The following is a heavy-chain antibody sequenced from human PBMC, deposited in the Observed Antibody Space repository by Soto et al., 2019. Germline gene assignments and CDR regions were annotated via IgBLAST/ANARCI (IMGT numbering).Heavy chain of an antibody. CDR2: INSSGGRT. V-gene: IGHV1-46*01. CDR3: ERGPHITTIGHTFDI. D-gene: IGHD3-22*01. CDR1: GYTFTSYY. J-gene: IGHJ3*02. Sequence: QVQLVQSGAEVKKPGASVKVSCKASGYTFTSYYVHWVRQAPGQGPEWMGGINSSGGRTSYAQNFQGRVTMTRDTSTSTVFMELSSLRSDDTAVYYCERGPHITTIGHTFDIWGQGTLVTVSS.